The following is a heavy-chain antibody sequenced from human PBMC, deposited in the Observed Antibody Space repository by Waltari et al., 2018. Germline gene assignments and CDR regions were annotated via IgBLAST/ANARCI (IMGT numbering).Heavy chain of an antibody. CDR2: RSGYNGKT. J-gene: IGHJ3*02. V-gene: IGHV1-18*01. CDR3: VRDEQQLRPAFDI. Sequence: QAQPVQSGAAVKKPGAPVKVSCTASGYTFTSYGISWVRQAPGQGRAWMGWRSGYNGKTHYEQKVQGRVTMTTDTSTSAAYMELSSLRSDDSAVYYCVRDEQQLRPAFDIWGQGTKLTVSS. D-gene: IGHD6-13*01. CDR1: GYTFTSYG.